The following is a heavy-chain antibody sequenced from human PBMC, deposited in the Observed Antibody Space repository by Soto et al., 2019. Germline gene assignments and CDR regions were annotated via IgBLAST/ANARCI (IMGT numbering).Heavy chain of an antibody. J-gene: IGHJ4*02. Sequence: EPLCLTGTVTGSSIGSRRYYWGWVRQTPEKGQEWIGSIYYSESTYYTPSLKSRVTISVDTSKNQFSLKLSSVTAADTAVYYCARHGGIGYCSSTSCYPPPNTYPFDYWGQGTLVTAPQ. CDR2: IYYSEST. D-gene: IGHD2-2*01. CDR3: ARHGGIGYCSSTSCYPPPNTYPFDY. V-gene: IGHV4-39*01. CDR1: GSSIGSRRYY.